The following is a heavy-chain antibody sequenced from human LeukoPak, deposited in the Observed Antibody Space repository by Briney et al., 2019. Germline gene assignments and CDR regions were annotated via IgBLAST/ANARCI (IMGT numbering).Heavy chain of an antibody. Sequence: APVKVSCKAFWGTFRPYAINWVPQAPGQGLEWMGRIMPFLDITNYAQKFQGRVTITADKSTTTAYMELSSLRSEDSAVYYCARDRGGGESWFDPWGQGTLVTVSS. J-gene: IGHJ5*02. CDR2: IMPFLDIT. CDR3: ARDRGGGESWFDP. CDR1: WGTFRPYA. D-gene: IGHD5-24*01. V-gene: IGHV1-69*04.